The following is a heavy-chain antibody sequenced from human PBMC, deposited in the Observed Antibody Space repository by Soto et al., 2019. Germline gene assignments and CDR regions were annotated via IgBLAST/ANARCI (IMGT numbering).Heavy chain of an antibody. V-gene: IGHV4-61*08. CDR3: ARSPLWFGEWGGYYYYYGMDV. CDR2: IYYSGST. J-gene: IGHJ6*02. D-gene: IGHD3-10*01. Sequence: SETLSLTCTVSGGSISSGDYYWSWIRQPPGKGLEWIGYIYYSGSTNYNPSLKSRVTISVDTSKNQFSLKLSSVTAADTAVYYCARSPLWFGEWGGYYYYYGMDVWGQGTTVTVSS. CDR1: GGSISSGDYY.